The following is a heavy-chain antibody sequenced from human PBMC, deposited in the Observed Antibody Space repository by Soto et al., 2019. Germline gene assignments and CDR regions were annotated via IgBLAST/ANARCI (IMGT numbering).Heavy chain of an antibody. V-gene: IGHV3-7*04. CDR2: MNEYGSER. CDR3: ARATGADKEDY. Sequence: EVQLVESGGGLVQPGGSLRLSCSASGFIFSSYWMSWLRQARGKGLEGVASMNEYGSERYYVDSVKGRFTISRDNAKNSLYLQMNSLRAEDTAVYYCARATGADKEDYWGQGTLVTVSS. D-gene: IGHD3-10*01. J-gene: IGHJ4*02. CDR1: GFIFSSYW.